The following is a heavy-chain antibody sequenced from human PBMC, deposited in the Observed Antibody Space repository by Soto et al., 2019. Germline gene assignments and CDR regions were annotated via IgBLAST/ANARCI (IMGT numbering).Heavy chain of an antibody. Sequence: QVQLQESGPGLVKPSETLSLTCTVSGGSISNYYWSWIRQPPGKGLEWIGYIYFSGSTNYNPSLXSRVXXSXXXXXXXXXXXXXXXXXXXXXXXXXXXXXXGAVDYWGQGTLVTVSS. CDR2: IYFSGST. CDR1: GGSISNYY. V-gene: IGHV4-59*01. CDR3: XXXXXGAVDY. J-gene: IGHJ4*02.